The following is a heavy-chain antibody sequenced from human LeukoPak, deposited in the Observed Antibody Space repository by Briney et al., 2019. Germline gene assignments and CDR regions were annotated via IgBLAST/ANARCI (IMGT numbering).Heavy chain of an antibody. V-gene: IGHV1-58*01. CDR3: ARAPTDYGDYGWGLAGMDV. J-gene: IGHJ6*02. Sequence: SVKVSCKASGFTFTSSAVQWVRQARGQRLEWIGWVVVGSGNTNYAQKFQERVTITRDMSTSTAYMELSSLRSEDTAVYYCARAPTDYGDYGWGLAGMDVWGQGTTVTVSS. D-gene: IGHD4-17*01. CDR2: VVVGSGNT. CDR1: GFTFTSSA.